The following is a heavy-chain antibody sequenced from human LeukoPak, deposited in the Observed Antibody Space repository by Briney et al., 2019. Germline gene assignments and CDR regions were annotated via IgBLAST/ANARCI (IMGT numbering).Heavy chain of an antibody. D-gene: IGHD5-12*01. V-gene: IGHV1-8*03. CDR1: GYTFTSYD. Sequence: ASVKVSCKASGYTFTSYDINWVRQATGQGLEWMGWMNPNSGNTGYAQKFQGRVTIARNTSISTAYMELSSLRSEDTAVYYCARGRREVATEDYYFDYWGQGTLVTVFS. CDR2: MNPNSGNT. CDR3: ARGRREVATEDYYFDY. J-gene: IGHJ4*02.